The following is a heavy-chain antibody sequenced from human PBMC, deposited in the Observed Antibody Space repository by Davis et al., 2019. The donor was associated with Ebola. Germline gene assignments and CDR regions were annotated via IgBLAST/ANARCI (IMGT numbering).Heavy chain of an antibody. J-gene: IGHJ4*02. Sequence: SVKVSCKASGGTFSSYAISWVRQAPGQGLEWMGRIIPILGIANYAQKLQGRVTMTTDTSTSTAYMELRSLRSDDTAVYYCARGGPKWLSYYFDYWGQGTLVTVSS. V-gene: IGHV1-69*04. CDR2: IIPILGIA. D-gene: IGHD3-22*01. CDR3: ARGGPKWLSYYFDY. CDR1: GGTFSSYA.